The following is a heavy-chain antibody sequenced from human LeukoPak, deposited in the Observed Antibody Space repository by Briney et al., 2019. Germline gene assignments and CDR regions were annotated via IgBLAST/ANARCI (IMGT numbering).Heavy chain of an antibody. J-gene: IGHJ4*02. CDR2: INHSGST. V-gene: IGHV4-34*01. CDR3: ARRGSGSYYNDLMDY. D-gene: IGHD3-10*01. Sequence: SETLSLTCAVYGGSFSGYYWSWICQPPGKGLEWIGEINHSGSTNYNPSLKSRVTISVDTSKNQFSLKLSSVTAADTAVYYCARRGSGSYYNDLMDYWGQGTLVTVSS. CDR1: GGSFSGYY.